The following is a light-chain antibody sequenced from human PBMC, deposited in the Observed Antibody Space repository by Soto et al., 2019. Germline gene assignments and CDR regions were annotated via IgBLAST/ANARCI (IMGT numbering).Light chain of an antibody. J-gene: IGKJ1*01. Sequence: EIEMTQSPATLSVSPGDRATRCCRASERIATNLAWYQQKPGQAPRLLIYASSTRATVIPARFSGSGSGTEFTLTISSLQSEDFAVYYCQQYNKWPQTFGQGTKVDI. CDR2: ASS. CDR1: ERIATN. V-gene: IGKV3-15*01. CDR3: QQYNKWPQT.